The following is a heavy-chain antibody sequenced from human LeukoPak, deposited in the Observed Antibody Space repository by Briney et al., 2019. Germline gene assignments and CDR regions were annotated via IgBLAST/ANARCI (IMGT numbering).Heavy chain of an antibody. CDR2: IYYSGST. Sequence: SETLSLTCTVSGGSISSYYWSWIRQPPGKGLEWIGYIYYSGSTNYNPFLKSRVTISVGTSKNQFSLKLSSVTAADTAVYYCAGIIVGASHAKDAFDIWGQGTMVTVSS. V-gene: IGHV4-59*08. CDR1: GGSISSYY. CDR3: AGIIVGASHAKDAFDI. J-gene: IGHJ3*02. D-gene: IGHD1-26*01.